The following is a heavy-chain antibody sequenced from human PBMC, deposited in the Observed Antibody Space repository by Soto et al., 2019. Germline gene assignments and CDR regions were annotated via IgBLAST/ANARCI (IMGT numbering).Heavy chain of an antibody. Sequence: GGSLRLSCAASGFTFSSYAMSWVRQAPGKGLEWVSAISGSGGSTYYADSVKGRFTISRDNSKNTLYLQMNSLRVEDTAVYYCAKDEYYYYYMDVWGKGTTVTVSS. V-gene: IGHV3-23*01. CDR2: ISGSGGST. J-gene: IGHJ6*03. CDR1: GFTFSSYA. CDR3: AKDEYYYYYMDV.